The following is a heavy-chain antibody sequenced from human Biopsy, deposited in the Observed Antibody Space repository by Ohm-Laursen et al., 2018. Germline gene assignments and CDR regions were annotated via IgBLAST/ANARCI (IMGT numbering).Heavy chain of an antibody. D-gene: IGHD6-19*01. CDR3: ARGMRSSGWPYFDS. Sequence: SDTLSLTCTVSGDSASSGSFYWTWIRQPPGQGLEYIGYIYDRGSTANYNPSLESRVTMSVDMPKNQFSLKLSSVTAADTAIYYCARGMRSSGWPYFDSWGQGTLVTVSS. CDR1: GDSASSGSFY. V-gene: IGHV4-61*01. J-gene: IGHJ4*02. CDR2: IYDRGSTA.